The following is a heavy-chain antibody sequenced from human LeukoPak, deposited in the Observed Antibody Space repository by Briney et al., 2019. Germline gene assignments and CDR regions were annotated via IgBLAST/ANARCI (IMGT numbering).Heavy chain of an antibody. CDR2: IITIFGTA. Sequence: ASVKVSCKTSGGTFSSYAISWVRQAPGQGLEWMGGIITIFGTAKYAQKFQGRVTITADESTTTAYMELSSLRSEDTAVYYCARDKQLDWAHYYYYYMDVWGKGTPVTVSS. D-gene: IGHD1-1*01. CDR3: ARDKQLDWAHYYYYYMDV. CDR1: GGTFSSYA. V-gene: IGHV1-69*13. J-gene: IGHJ6*03.